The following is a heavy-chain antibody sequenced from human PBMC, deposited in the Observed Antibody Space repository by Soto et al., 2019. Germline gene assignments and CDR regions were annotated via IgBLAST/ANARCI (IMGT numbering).Heavy chain of an antibody. CDR1: GFTFSIYW. Sequence: EVQLVESGGGLVQPGGSLRLSCAASGFTFSIYWMHWVRQAPGKGLVWVSRINSDGSSTIYEDSVKGRFTISRDNAKNTLYLHMNSLRAEDSAVYYCARDRGQTYNWFDPWGQGPLVTVSS. J-gene: IGHJ5*02. V-gene: IGHV3-74*01. D-gene: IGHD3-10*01. CDR3: ARDRGQTYNWFDP. CDR2: INSDGSST.